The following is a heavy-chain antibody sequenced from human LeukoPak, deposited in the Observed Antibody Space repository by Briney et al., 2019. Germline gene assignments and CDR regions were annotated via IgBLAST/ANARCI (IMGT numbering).Heavy chain of an antibody. CDR3: ARGVTNYYYYYMDV. V-gene: IGHV4-4*07. J-gene: IGHJ6*03. Sequence: SETLSLTCTVSGGSISSYYWSWIRQPAGKALEWIGRIYASGSTNYNPSLKSRVTMSVDTSKNQFSLKLSSVTAADTAAYYCARGVTNYYYYYMDVWGKGTTVTVSS. D-gene: IGHD4-17*01. CDR1: GGSISSYY. CDR2: IYASGST.